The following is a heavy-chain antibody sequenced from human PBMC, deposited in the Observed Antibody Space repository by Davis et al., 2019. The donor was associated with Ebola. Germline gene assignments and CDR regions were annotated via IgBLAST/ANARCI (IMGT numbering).Heavy chain of an antibody. CDR1: GFTFGDYA. Sequence: GESLKISCTASGFTFGDYAMSWFRQAPGKGLEWVSVIYSGGSTYYADSVKGRFTISRDNSKNTLYLQMNSLRAEDTAVYYCTTDYGTEWEPRGYWGQGTLVTVSS. CDR2: IYSGGST. J-gene: IGHJ4*02. CDR3: TTDYGTEWEPRGY. D-gene: IGHD1-26*01. V-gene: IGHV3-53*01.